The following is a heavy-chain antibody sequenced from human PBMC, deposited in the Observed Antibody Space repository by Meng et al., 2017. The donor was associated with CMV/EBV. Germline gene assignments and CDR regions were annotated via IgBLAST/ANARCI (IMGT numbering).Heavy chain of an antibody. J-gene: IGHJ4*02. CDR1: GFTFSSYS. CDR3: ARVVAARRLYYFDY. CDR2: ISSSSSYI. D-gene: IGHD6-6*01. Sequence: EGQLVESGGGLGKPGGSLRLSCAASGFTFSSYSMNWVRQAPGKGLEWVSSISSSSSYIYYADSVKGRFTISRDNAKNSLYLQMNSLRAEDTAVYYCARVVAARRLYYFDYWGQGTLVTVSS. V-gene: IGHV3-21*01.